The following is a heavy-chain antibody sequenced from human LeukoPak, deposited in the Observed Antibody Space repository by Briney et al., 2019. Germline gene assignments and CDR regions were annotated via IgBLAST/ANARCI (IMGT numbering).Heavy chain of an antibody. CDR3: TTDQTSPMTTVTTGY. CDR2: IKSKTDGGTT. J-gene: IGHJ4*02. V-gene: IGHV3-15*01. Sequence: GGSLRLSCAASGFTFSNAWMSWVRQAPGKGLGWVGRIKSKTDGGTTDYAAPVKGRFTISRDDSKNTLYLQMNSLKTEDTAVYYCTTDQTSPMTTVTTGYWGQGTLVTVSS. D-gene: IGHD4-17*01. CDR1: GFTFSNAW.